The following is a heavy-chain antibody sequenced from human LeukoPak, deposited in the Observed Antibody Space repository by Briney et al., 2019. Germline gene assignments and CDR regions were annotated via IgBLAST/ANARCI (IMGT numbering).Heavy chain of an antibody. V-gene: IGHV3-11*04. CDR1: GFTFSDYY. CDR2: ISSSGSTI. Sequence: GGSLRLSCAASGFTFSDYYMSWIRQAPGKGLEWVSYISSSGSTIYYADSVKGRFTISRDNAKNSLYLQMNSLRAEDTAVYYCASPDYDSSTYVGDYWGQGTLVTVSS. D-gene: IGHD3-22*01. CDR3: ASPDYDSSTYVGDY. J-gene: IGHJ4*02.